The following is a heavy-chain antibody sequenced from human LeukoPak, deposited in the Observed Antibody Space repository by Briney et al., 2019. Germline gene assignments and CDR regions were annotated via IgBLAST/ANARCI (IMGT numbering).Heavy chain of an antibody. J-gene: IGHJ4*02. CDR3: ASGLRGWPY. D-gene: IGHD6-19*01. Sequence: PGGSLRLSCAASGFTFSSDAMSWVRQTPGKGLEWVAKIKADGGEKDHVTSVKGRFTISRDNAKNSLYLQMNSLRVEDTAVYYCASGLRGWPYWGQGTQVTVSS. CDR2: IKADGGEK. CDR1: GFTFSSDA. V-gene: IGHV3-7*01.